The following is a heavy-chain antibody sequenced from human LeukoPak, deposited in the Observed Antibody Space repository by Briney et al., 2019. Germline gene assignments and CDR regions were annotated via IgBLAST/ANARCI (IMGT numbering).Heavy chain of an antibody. J-gene: IGHJ4*02. CDR1: GFIFSTNG. V-gene: IGHV3-30*02. D-gene: IGHD3-10*01. Sequence: GGSLRLSCAASGFIFSTNGMHWVRQAPGKGVEGVAFIRNDGTIRYYADSIKGRLTIWRENSKNTLYLQMSSLRVDDTAVYYCAKGRAGMVRGVCDYWGQGTLVTVSS. CDR2: IRNDGTIR. CDR3: AKGRAGMVRGVCDY.